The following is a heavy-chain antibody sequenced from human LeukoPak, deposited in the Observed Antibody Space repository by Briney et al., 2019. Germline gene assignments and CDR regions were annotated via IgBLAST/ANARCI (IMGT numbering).Heavy chain of an antibody. Sequence: ASVKVSCKTSGYTFTNHGISWVRQAPGQGLEWMGWISGYNGNTNYVQKLQGRVTMTTDTSTSTAYMELRSLRSDDTAVYYCARDLAVAGTFLDYWGQGTLVTVSS. D-gene: IGHD6-19*01. J-gene: IGHJ4*02. V-gene: IGHV1-18*01. CDR1: GYTFTNHG. CDR2: ISGYNGNT. CDR3: ARDLAVAGTFLDY.